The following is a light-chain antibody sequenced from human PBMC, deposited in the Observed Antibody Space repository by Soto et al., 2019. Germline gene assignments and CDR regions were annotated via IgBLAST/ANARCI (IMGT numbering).Light chain of an antibody. CDR3: QQYNNWPQT. CDR2: AAS. V-gene: IGKV1-39*02. Sequence: DIQMTQSPSCLCACVGDGVNIXCRASQSVSSCLTWYQQKPGEARKLLMYAASSLQSGVPSRFSGSGSATEFTPPISSRQSEDFAVYYGQQYNNWPQTFGQGTKVDIK. CDR1: QSVSSC. J-gene: IGKJ1*01.